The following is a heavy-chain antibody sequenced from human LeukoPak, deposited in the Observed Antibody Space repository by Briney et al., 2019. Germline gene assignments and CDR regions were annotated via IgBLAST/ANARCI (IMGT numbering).Heavy chain of an antibody. CDR2: IRYDGSNK. Sequence: PGGSLRLSCAASGFTFSSYGMHWVRQAPGKGLERVAFIRYDGSNKYYADSVKGRFTISRDNSKNTLYLQMNSLRAEDTAVYYCAKDRSDYCSSTSCYVPLFDYWGQGTLVTVSS. J-gene: IGHJ4*02. D-gene: IGHD2-2*01. CDR3: AKDRSDYCSSTSCYVPLFDY. CDR1: GFTFSSYG. V-gene: IGHV3-30*02.